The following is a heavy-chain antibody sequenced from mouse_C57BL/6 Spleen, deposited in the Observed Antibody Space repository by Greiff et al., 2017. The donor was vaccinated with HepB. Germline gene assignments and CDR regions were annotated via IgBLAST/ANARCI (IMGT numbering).Heavy chain of an antibody. CDR3: ARSGGLLAMDY. CDR2: IYPGDGDT. CDR1: GYAFSSYW. Sequence: QKQSGAELVKPGASVKISCKASGYAFSSYWMNWVKQRPGKGLEWIGQIYPGDGDTNYNGKFKGKATLTADKSSSTAYMQLSSLTSEDSAVYFCARSGGLLAMDYWGQGTSVTVSS. V-gene: IGHV1-80*01. J-gene: IGHJ4*01. D-gene: IGHD2-3*01.